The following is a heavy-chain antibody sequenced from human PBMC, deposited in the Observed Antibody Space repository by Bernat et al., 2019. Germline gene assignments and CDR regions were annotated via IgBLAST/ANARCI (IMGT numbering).Heavy chain of an antibody. CDR1: GYTFTSYG. J-gene: IGHJ6*02. V-gene: IGHV1-18*04. CDR2: ISAYNGNT. D-gene: IGHD6-13*01. CDR3: VREGIAAAGTPSDYYYYYGMDV. Sequence: QVQLVQSGAEVKKPGASVKVSCKASGYTFTSYGISWVRQAPGQGLEWMGWISAYNGNTNYAQKLQGRVTMTTDTSTSTAYMELRSLRSDDTAVYYCVREGIAAAGTPSDYYYYYGMDVWGQGTTVTVSS.